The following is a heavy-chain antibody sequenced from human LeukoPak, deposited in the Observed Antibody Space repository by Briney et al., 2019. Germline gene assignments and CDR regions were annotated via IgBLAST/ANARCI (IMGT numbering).Heavy chain of an antibody. CDR1: GYTFTSYG. CDR3: ARVYNWNPYYYGMDV. CDR2: ISAYSGNT. J-gene: IGHJ6*02. Sequence: ASVKVSCKASGYTFTSYGISWVRQAPGQGLEWMGWISAYSGNTNYAQKLQGRVTMTTDTSTSTAYMELRSLRSDDTAVYYCARVYNWNPYYYGMDVWGQGTTVTVSS. D-gene: IGHD1-20*01. V-gene: IGHV1-18*01.